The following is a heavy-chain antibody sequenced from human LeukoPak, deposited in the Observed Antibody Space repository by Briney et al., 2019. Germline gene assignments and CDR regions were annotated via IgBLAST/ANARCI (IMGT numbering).Heavy chain of an antibody. V-gene: IGHV3-21*01. Sequence: GESLRLSCAASGFTFSSYSMNWVRQAPGKGLEWVSSISSSGSYIYYADSVKGRFTISRDNAKKSLYLEMKSLRAEDTAVYYCARNRSDYVWGSYRFVPDYWGQGTLVTVSS. D-gene: IGHD3-16*02. CDR2: ISSSGSYI. CDR1: GFTFSSYS. J-gene: IGHJ4*02. CDR3: ARNRSDYVWGSYRFVPDY.